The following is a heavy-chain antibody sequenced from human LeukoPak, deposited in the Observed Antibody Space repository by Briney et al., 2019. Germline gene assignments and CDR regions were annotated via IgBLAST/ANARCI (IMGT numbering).Heavy chain of an antibody. CDR1: GGTFSSYA. D-gene: IGHD6-13*01. Sequence: SVKVSCKASGGTFSSYAISWVRQAPGQGLEWMGGIIPIFGTANYAQKFQGRVTITADKATSTAYMELSSLRSEDTAVYYCAASGGYDYYYYMDVWGKGTTVTVSS. CDR2: IIPIFGTA. J-gene: IGHJ6*03. CDR3: AASGGYDYYYYMDV. V-gene: IGHV1-69*06.